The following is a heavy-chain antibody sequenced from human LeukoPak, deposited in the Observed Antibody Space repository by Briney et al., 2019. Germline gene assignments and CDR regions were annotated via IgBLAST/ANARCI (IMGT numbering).Heavy chain of an antibody. CDR1: GYPFTTYE. Sequence: ASVKVSCKTSGYPFTTYEINWVRQAAGQGLEWMGWVHPDTGYADYAQKFQGRVTMTSDTSISTAYMELSSLRSDDTAVYFCARGPRNVPWGQGTLVTVSS. CDR3: ARGPRNVP. V-gene: IGHV1-8*01. J-gene: IGHJ5*02. D-gene: IGHD1-1*01. CDR2: VHPDTGYA.